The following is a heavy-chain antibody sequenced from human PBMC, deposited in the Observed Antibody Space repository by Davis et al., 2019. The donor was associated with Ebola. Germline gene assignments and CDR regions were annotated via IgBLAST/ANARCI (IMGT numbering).Heavy chain of an antibody. Sequence: PGRSLRLSCAASGFSFSSHWMHWVRQAPGSGLVWVSRLNTDGSRTTYADSVQGRFTISRDNAKNTLYLQMDSLTPEDTAVYYCARDEINSRAFGYWGQGTLVTVSS. D-gene: IGHD3-10*01. J-gene: IGHJ4*02. CDR2: LNTDGSRT. V-gene: IGHV3-74*01. CDR3: ARDEINSRAFGY. CDR1: GFSFSSHW.